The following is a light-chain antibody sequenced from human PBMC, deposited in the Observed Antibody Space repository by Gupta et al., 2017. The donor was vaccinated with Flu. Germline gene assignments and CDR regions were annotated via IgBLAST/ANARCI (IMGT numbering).Light chain of an antibody. Sequence: PATLSVSPGERATLSCWASPSVSSNLAWYQQKPGQGPRLLIHGASTRATGITARFSGSGSGTEFTLTISSLQSEDFAVYYCQQYMNWPRTFGQGTRVEIK. CDR3: QQYMNWPRT. CDR2: GAS. J-gene: IGKJ1*01. V-gene: IGKV3-15*01. CDR1: PSVSSN.